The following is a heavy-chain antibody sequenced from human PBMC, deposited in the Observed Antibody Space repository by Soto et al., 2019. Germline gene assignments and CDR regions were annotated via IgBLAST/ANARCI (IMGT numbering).Heavy chain of an antibody. CDR1: GFTFDDYG. Sequence: EVQLVESGGGVVRPGGSLRLSCAASGFTFDDYGMSWVRQAPGKGLEWGAGINWNGGSTGYADSVKGRFTISRDNAKNSLYLQMNSLRAEDTALYYCARDFTQQWLNNYYYYGMDVWGQGTTVTVSS. CDR2: INWNGGST. CDR3: ARDFTQQWLNNYYYYGMDV. J-gene: IGHJ6*02. D-gene: IGHD6-19*01. V-gene: IGHV3-20*04.